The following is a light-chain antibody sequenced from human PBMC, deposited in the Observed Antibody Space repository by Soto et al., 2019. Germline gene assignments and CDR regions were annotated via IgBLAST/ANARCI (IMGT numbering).Light chain of an antibody. CDR2: GAS. V-gene: IGKV3-20*01. Sequence: EIVMTQPPATLSVSPGERATLSCRASRSVSSSYLAWYQQKPGQAPRLLIYGASSRATGIPDRFSGSGSGTDFTLTISRLEPEDFAVYYCQQYGSSPPITFGQGTRLEIK. J-gene: IGKJ5*01. CDR1: RSVSSSY. CDR3: QQYGSSPPIT.